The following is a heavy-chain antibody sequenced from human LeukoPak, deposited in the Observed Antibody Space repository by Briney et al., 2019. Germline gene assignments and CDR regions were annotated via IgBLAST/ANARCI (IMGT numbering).Heavy chain of an antibody. CDR1: GFTFSSYS. CDR2: ISSSSSYI. CDR3: ARDGDYGDYPTYFDY. D-gene: IGHD4-17*01. V-gene: IGHV3-21*01. Sequence: PGGSLRLSCAASGFTFSSYSMNWVRQAPGKGLEWDSSISSSSSYIYYADSVKGRFTISRDNAKNSLYLQMNSLRAEDTAVYYCARDGDYGDYPTYFDYWGQGTLVTVSS. J-gene: IGHJ4*02.